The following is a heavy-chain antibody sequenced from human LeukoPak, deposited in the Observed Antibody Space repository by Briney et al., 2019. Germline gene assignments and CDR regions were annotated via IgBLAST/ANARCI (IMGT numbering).Heavy chain of an antibody. CDR1: GLSLRSVW. CDR3: AQGSGFYYDY. CDR2: TKRETDGGTT. J-gene: IGHJ4*02. D-gene: IGHD3-22*01. Sequence: GGSLRLSCAVSGLSLRSVWMNWLRQAPGEGMEWVGLTKRETDGGTTDFAAPVKGRFTISRDDSKNTLYLQMNRLTSEDTAVYYCAQGSGFYYDYWGQGTLVTVSS. V-gene: IGHV3-15*07.